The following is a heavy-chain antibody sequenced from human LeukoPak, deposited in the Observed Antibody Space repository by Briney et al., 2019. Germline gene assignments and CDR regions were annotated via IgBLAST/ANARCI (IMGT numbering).Heavy chain of an antibody. Sequence: PSETLSLTCTVSGGSISSSSYYWGWIRQPPGKGLEWIGSIYYSGSTYYNPSLKSRVTISVDTSKNQFSLKLSSVTAADTAVYYCARGYYDILTGYRNFDYWGQETLVTVSS. J-gene: IGHJ4*02. CDR3: ARGYYDILTGYRNFDY. V-gene: IGHV4-39*07. CDR2: IYYSGST. D-gene: IGHD3-9*01. CDR1: GGSISSSSYY.